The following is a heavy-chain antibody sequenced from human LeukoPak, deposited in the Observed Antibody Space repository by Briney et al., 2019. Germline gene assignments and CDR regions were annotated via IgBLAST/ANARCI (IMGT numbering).Heavy chain of an antibody. V-gene: IGHV3-7*01. CDR1: GFTFSSYW. J-gene: IGHJ4*02. D-gene: IGHD3-22*01. CDR2: IKQDGSEK. CDR3: ARDRGYYYDSSGYYHYY. Sequence: GGSLTLSCAASGFTFSSYWMSWVRQAPGKGLEWVANIKQDGSEKYYVDSVKGRFTISRDNAKNSLYLQMNSLRAEDTAVYYCARDRGYYYDSSGYYHYYWGQGTLVTVSS.